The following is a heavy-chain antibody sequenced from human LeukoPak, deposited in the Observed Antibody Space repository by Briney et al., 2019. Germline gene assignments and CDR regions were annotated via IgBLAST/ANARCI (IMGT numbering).Heavy chain of an antibody. J-gene: IGHJ3*02. CDR1: GFTFNSYA. CDR2: ICGSGDTT. V-gene: IGHV3-23*01. CDR3: AKDKGVTSVVFDI. Sequence: GGSLSLSCAPSGFTFNSYAMSCVRQAPGRGLEWGSSICGSGDTTYYAHPVKGRFTISRDNSKSTLSLQVNSLRVEDTAVYYCAKDKGVTSVVFDIWGQGTMVTVSS. D-gene: IGHD4-11*01.